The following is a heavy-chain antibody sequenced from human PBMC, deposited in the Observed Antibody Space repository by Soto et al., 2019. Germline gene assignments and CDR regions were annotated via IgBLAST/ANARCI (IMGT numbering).Heavy chain of an antibody. Sequence: GGSLRLSCAASGFTFSDYYMSWIRQAPGKGLEWVSYISSSSSYTNYADSVKGRFTISRDNAKNSLYLQMNSLRAEDTAVYYCARDSPLRGMDVWGQGTTVTVSS. J-gene: IGHJ6*02. CDR1: GFTFSDYY. CDR3: ARDSPLRGMDV. V-gene: IGHV3-11*06. CDR2: ISSSSSYT.